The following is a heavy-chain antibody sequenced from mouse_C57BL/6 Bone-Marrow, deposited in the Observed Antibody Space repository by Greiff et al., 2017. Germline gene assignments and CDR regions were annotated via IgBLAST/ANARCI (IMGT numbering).Heavy chain of an antibody. CDR3: ARGGYDAWFAY. J-gene: IGHJ3*01. V-gene: IGHV1-82*01. D-gene: IGHD2-2*01. Sequence: QVQLKASGPELVKPGASVKISCKASGYAFSSSWMNWVKQRPGKGLEWIGRIYPGDGDTNYNGKFKGKATLTADKSSSTAYMQLSSLASEDSAVYFCARGGYDAWFAYWGQGTLVTVSA. CDR1: GYAFSSSW. CDR2: IYPGDGDT.